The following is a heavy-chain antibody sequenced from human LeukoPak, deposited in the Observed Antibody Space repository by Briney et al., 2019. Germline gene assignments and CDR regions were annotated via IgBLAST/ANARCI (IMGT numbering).Heavy chain of an antibody. CDR3: AREIGEGRNRHFDY. CDR2: INPNSGGT. Sequence: ASVKVSCMASGYTFTGYYMHWVRQAPGPGLEWMGWINPNSGGTNYAQQFQGRVTMTRDTSISTAYMELSRLRSDDTAVYYCAREIGEGRNRHFDYWGQGTLVTVSS. D-gene: IGHD3-10*01. V-gene: IGHV1-2*02. CDR1: GYTFTGYY. J-gene: IGHJ4*02.